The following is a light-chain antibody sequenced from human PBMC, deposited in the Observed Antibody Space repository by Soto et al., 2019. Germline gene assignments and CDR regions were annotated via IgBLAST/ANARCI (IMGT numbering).Light chain of an antibody. CDR3: QQYNSYPWT. V-gene: IGKV3-15*01. CDR1: QTVSRN. Sequence: EIVMTQSPATLSVSPGERATLSCRASQTVSRNLAWYQQRPGQAPRLLIYDVFTRAAGIQARFSGSGSETEFTLTIRSLQPDEFATYYCQQYNSYPWTVGQGTKVDI. CDR2: DVF. J-gene: IGKJ1*01.